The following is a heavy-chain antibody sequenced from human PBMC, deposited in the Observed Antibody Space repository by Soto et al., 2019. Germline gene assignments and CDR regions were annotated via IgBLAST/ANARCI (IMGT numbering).Heavy chain of an antibody. CDR1: GYTFTSYG. V-gene: IGHV1-18*04. D-gene: IGHD3-3*01. CDR3: ARDFSDFWSGYHYYYGMDV. J-gene: IGHJ6*02. CDR2: ISAYNGNT. Sequence: ASVKVSCKASGYTFTSYGISWVRQAPGQGLEWMGWISAYNGNTNHAQKLQGRVTMTTDTSTSTAYMELRSLRSDDTAVYYCARDFSDFWSGYHYYYGMDVWGQGTTVTVSS.